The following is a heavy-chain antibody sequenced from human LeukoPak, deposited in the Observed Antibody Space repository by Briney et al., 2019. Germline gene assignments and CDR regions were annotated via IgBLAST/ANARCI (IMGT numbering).Heavy chain of an antibody. CDR1: GFTFSDHY. D-gene: IGHD1-26*01. V-gene: IGHV3-72*01. CDR2: SRNKANSYST. J-gene: IGHJ5*01. Sequence: GGSLRLSCAASGFTFSDHYMDWVRQAPGKGLEWVGRSRNKANSYSTEYAASVKGRFTISGDDSKNSLYLQMNSLKTEDTAVYYCAKISMGATETSDSWGQGTLVTVSS. CDR3: AKISMGATETSDS.